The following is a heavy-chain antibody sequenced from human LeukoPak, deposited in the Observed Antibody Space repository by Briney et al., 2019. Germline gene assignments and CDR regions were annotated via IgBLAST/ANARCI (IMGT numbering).Heavy chain of an antibody. D-gene: IGHD5-18*01. CDR2: IYYSGST. V-gene: IGHV4-59*01. CDR3: ARGYSYGYGAFDI. CDR1: GGSISSYY. J-gene: IGHJ3*02. Sequence: KPSETLSLTCTVSGGSISSYYWSWIRQPPGKGLEWIGYIYYSGSTNYNPSLKSRVTISVDTSKNQFSLKLSSVTAADTAVYYCARGYSYGYGAFDIWGQGTMVTVSS.